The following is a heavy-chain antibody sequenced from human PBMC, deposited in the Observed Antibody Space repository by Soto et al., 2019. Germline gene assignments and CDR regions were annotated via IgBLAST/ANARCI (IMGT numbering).Heavy chain of an antibody. Sequence: SETLSLTCTVSGGSIGSYYWTWIRQPPGKGLEWIGYIYYSGSPNYNPSLKSRVSIPVDTSKNQFSLKLSSVTAADTAVYYCARNRDGYNPYCFDYWGQGTLVTVSS. V-gene: IGHV4-59*01. CDR1: GGSIGSYY. CDR3: ARNRDGYNPYCFDY. J-gene: IGHJ4*02. CDR2: IYYSGSP. D-gene: IGHD5-12*01.